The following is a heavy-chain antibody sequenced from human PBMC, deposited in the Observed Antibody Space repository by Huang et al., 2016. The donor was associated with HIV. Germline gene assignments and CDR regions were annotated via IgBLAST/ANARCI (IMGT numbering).Heavy chain of an antibody. D-gene: IGHD3-22*01. CDR1: GGSFRNFA. CDR2: IIPTLGTA. CDR3: ATVDYYDTSGPQRGYFDN. J-gene: IGHJ4*02. V-gene: IGHV1-69*01. Sequence: QVQLVQSGAEVKKPGSSVKVSCKASGGSFRNFAIGWVRQAPGQGLAWMGGIIPTLGTANCAQKFQGRVTIIADESTSTAYMELSSLRSEDTAVYYCATVDYYDTSGPQRGYFDNWGQGTLVTVSS.